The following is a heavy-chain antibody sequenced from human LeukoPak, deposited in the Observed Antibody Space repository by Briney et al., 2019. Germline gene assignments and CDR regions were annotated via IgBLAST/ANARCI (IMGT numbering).Heavy chain of an antibody. CDR2: IYHSGST. D-gene: IGHD1-26*01. CDR1: GYSISSGYY. V-gene: IGHV4-38-2*02. Sequence: SETLSLTCTVSGYSISSGYYWGWIRQPPGKGLEWIGSIYHSGSTYYNPSLKSRVTISVDTSKNQFSLKLSSVTAADTAVYYCARDRGELGQNWFDPWGQGTLVTVSS. CDR3: ARDRGELGQNWFDP. J-gene: IGHJ5*02.